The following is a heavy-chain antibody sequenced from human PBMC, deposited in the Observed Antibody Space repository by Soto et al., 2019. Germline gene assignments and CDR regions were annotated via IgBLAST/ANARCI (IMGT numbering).Heavy chain of an antibody. V-gene: IGHV4-59*01. D-gene: IGHD5-18*01. CDR3: ARDLPYGYFDY. Sequence: PSETLSLTCTVSGGSISSYYWSWIRQPPGKGLEWIGYIYYSGSTNYNPSLKSRVTISVDTSKNQFSLKLSSVTAADTAVYYCARDLPYGYFDYWGQGTLVTVSS. CDR2: IYYSGST. J-gene: IGHJ4*02. CDR1: GGSISSYY.